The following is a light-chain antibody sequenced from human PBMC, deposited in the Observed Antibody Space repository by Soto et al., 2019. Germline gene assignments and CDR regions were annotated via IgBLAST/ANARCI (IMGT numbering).Light chain of an antibody. V-gene: IGLV1-44*01. CDR1: SSNIGSNT. CDR3: AAWDDSLNGDVV. Sequence: QSVLTQPPSASGTPGQRVTISCSGSSSNIGSNTVNWYQQLPGTAPKLLIYSNNQRPSGVPDRFSGSKSGTSASLAISGLQSEDEAEYYCAAWDDSLNGDVVFGGGTKLTVL. J-gene: IGLJ2*01. CDR2: SNN.